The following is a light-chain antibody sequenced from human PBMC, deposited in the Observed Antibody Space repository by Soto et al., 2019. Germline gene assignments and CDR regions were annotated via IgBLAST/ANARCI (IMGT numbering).Light chain of an antibody. J-gene: IGKJ5*01. CDR3: QQYAASPIT. CDR2: DAS. Sequence: EIVLTQSPGTLSLSPGERATLSCRASQSVGRNYLAWYQQKPGQAPRLLIFDASSRATGIPDRFSGSGSGTDFTLTIIRLEPEDFAVYYCQQYAASPITLGQGTRLEIK. V-gene: IGKV3-20*01. CDR1: QSVGRNY.